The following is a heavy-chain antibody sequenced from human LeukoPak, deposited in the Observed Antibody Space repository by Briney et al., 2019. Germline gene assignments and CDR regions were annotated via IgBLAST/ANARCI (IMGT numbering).Heavy chain of an antibody. Sequence: GGSLRLSCAASGFTFSSYAMSWVRQAPGKGLEWVSAISGSGGSTYYADSVKGQFTISRDNSKNTLYLQMNSLRAEDTAVYYCAKLSYGSGSLRWFDPWGQGTLVTVSS. CDR1: GFTFSSYA. CDR3: AKLSYGSGSLRWFDP. CDR2: ISGSGGST. J-gene: IGHJ5*02. V-gene: IGHV3-23*01. D-gene: IGHD3-10*01.